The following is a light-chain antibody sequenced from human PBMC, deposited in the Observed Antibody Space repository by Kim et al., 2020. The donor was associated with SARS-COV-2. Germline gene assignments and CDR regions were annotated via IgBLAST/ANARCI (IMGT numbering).Light chain of an antibody. J-gene: IGKJ5*01. CDR3: QQYAASPLT. CDR1: QSVGNNY. CDR2: DAS. Sequence: EIVLTQSPGTLSLFPGERATLSCRASQSVGNNYLAWYQQSPGQTPRLLISDASTRATGVPDRFSGSGSGTDFTLTISRLEPEDFAVYYCQQYAASPLTFGQGTRLEIK. V-gene: IGKV3-20*01.